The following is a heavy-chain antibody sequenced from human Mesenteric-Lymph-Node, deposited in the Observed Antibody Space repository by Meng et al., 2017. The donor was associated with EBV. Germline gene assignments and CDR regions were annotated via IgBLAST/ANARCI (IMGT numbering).Heavy chain of an antibody. Sequence: EVELWVLGGGWVQPGGSLRLSCGVSGFTFSNYDMSWVRQAPGKGLEWVSGTSGSGGSTHYADSVKGRFTMSRDNPGNTLFLQMNSLRVEDTAVYYCANVPYSYWGQGTLVTVSS. J-gene: IGHJ4*02. CDR1: GFTFSNYD. D-gene: IGHD2-2*01. CDR3: ANVPYSY. V-gene: IGHV3-23*01. CDR2: TSGSGGST.